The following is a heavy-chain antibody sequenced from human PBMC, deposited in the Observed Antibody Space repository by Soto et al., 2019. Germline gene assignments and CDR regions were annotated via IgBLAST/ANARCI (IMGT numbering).Heavy chain of an antibody. V-gene: IGHV1-18*01. CDR1: GYSFTSYG. CDR2: ISTYNGDT. J-gene: IGHJ4*02. D-gene: IGHD1-26*01. Sequence: QVQLVQSGAEVKKPGASVKVSCKASGYSFTSYGISWVRQAPGQGLEWMGWISTYNGDTNYAQKLQGRLTMTTDTSTSTAYMELRSLRSVDTAVYFCARVLNSASYYNYWGQGTLVTVSS. CDR3: ARVLNSASYYNY.